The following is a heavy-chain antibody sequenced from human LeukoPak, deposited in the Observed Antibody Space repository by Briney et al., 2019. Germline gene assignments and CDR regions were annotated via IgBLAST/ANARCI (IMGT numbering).Heavy chain of an antibody. V-gene: IGHV4-34*01. CDR2: INHGGST. CDR3: ARLPSPGWFDP. J-gene: IGHJ5*02. CDR1: GASFSGYY. Sequence: SETLSLTCAVFGASFSGYYWSWIRQPPGKGLEWIGEINHGGSTNYNPSLKSRVTISVDTSKNQFSLKLTSVTAADTAVYYCARLPSPGWFDPWGQGTLVTVSS.